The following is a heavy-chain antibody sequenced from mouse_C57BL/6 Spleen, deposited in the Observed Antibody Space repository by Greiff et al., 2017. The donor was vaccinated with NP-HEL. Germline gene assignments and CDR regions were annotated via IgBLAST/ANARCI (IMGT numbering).Heavy chain of an antibody. V-gene: IGHV5-4*01. CDR1: GFTFSSYA. J-gene: IGHJ2*01. Sequence: EVQRVESGGGLVKPGGSLKLSCAASGFTFSSYAMSWVRQTPEKRLEWVATISDGGSYTYYPDNVKGRFTISRDNAKNNLYLQMRHLKSEDTAMYYCAREGGNYFDYWGQGTTLTVSS. CDR2: ISDGGSYT. CDR3: AREGGNYFDY.